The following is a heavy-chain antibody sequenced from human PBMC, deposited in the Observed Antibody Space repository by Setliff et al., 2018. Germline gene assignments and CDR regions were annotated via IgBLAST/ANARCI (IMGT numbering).Heavy chain of an antibody. J-gene: IGHJ4*02. CDR3: ARGSSDGYNSSDY. Sequence: PGGSLRLSCAASGFTFSSYSMNWVRQAPGKGLEWVSSISSSSSYIYYADSVKGRFTISRDNAKNSLYLQMNSLRAEDTAVYYCARGSSDGYNSSDYWGQGTLVTVSS. CDR2: ISSSSSYI. D-gene: IGHD5-12*01. CDR1: GFTFSSYS. V-gene: IGHV3-21*01.